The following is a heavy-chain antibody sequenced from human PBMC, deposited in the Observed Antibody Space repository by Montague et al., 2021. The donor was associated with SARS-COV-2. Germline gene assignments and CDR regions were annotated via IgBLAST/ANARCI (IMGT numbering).Heavy chain of an antibody. Sequence: SETLSLTCSRLVSWNTGADRKSTRLNSRHHPKSYADICLQKNTKYNTSLKSPVTISADTPKNQFSLRLSSVTAPDTAVYYFARISRNSGFVGVFDIWGQGTVVTVSS. D-gene: IGHD3-22*01. CDR3: ARISRNSGFVGVFDI. CDR2: ICLQKNT. CDR1: VSWNTGAD. J-gene: IGHJ3*02. V-gene: IGHV4-61*10.